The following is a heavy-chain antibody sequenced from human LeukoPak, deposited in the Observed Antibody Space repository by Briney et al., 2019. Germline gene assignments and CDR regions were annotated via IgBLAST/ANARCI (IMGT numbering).Heavy chain of an antibody. J-gene: IGHJ4*02. Sequence: PSETLSLTCAVSGYSISSGYYWGWIRQPPGKGLEWIGSIYHSGSTYYNPSLKSRVTISVDTSKNQFSLKLSSVTAADTAVYYCARVGSGSYWDFDYWGQGTLVTVSS. CDR3: ARVGSGSYWDFDY. CDR2: IYHSGST. V-gene: IGHV4-38-2*01. D-gene: IGHD1-26*01. CDR1: GYSISSGYY.